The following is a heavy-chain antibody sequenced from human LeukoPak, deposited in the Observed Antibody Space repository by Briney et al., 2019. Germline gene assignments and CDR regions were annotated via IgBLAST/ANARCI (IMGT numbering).Heavy chain of an antibody. CDR2: ISGSGGST. CDR3: AKDSSMVRGVFNY. D-gene: IGHD3-10*01. CDR1: GFTFSSYA. Sequence: GGSLRLSCAASGFTFSSYAMSWVRQAPGKGLEWVSAISGSGGSTYYADSVKGRFTISRDNSKNTLYLQMNSLRAEDTALYYCAKDSSMVRGVFNYWGQGTLVTVSS. J-gene: IGHJ4*02. V-gene: IGHV3-23*01.